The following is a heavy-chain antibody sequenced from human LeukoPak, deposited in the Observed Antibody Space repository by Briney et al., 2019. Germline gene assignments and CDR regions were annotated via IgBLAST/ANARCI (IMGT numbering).Heavy chain of an antibody. CDR1: GFTFSSYN. J-gene: IGHJ5*02. CDR2: ISSSSNSI. CDR3: ARDRGIGVASRSPYNWFDP. V-gene: IGHV3-48*01. D-gene: IGHD5-12*01. Sequence: GGSLRLSCAASGFTFSSYNMNWVRQAPGKGLEWVSYISSSSNSIYYADSVKGRFTISRDNAKNSLYLQMHSLRAEDTAVYYCARDRGIGVASRSPYNWFDPWGQGTLVTVSS.